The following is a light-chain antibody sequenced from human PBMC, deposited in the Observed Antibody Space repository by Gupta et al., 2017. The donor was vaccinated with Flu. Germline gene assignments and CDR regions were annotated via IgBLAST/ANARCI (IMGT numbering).Light chain of an antibody. CDR2: EDN. Sequence: SYELTQPPSVSVSPGQTASITCSEENLGTKYTSWYQQKPGQSPVVVIYEDNKRPSGIPERFSGSISGNTATLTISGAQAMDEADYYCQAWDSTTDWVFGGGTKLTVL. CDR1: NLGTKY. J-gene: IGLJ3*02. V-gene: IGLV3-1*01. CDR3: QAWDSTTDWV.